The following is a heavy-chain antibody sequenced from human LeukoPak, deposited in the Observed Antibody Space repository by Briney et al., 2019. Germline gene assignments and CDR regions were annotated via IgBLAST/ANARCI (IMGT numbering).Heavy chain of an antibody. Sequence: ASVKVSCKASGYTFTGYYIHWVRQAPGQGPEWMGWINPNSGDTNYAQKFQGRVIMTRDTSISTAYMELSSLGPDDTAVYYCARGGKGFLIVGTYDRWGQGTLVTVSS. CDR2: INPNSGDT. J-gene: IGHJ4*02. CDR1: GYTFTGYY. CDR3: ARGGKGFLIVGTYDR. D-gene: IGHD1-26*01. V-gene: IGHV1-2*02.